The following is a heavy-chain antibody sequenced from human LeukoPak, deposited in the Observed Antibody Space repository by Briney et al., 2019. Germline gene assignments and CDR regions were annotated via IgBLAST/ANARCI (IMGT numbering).Heavy chain of an antibody. CDR3: ARHVRYYDILTGLTSYYFDY. J-gene: IGHJ4*02. CDR1: GGSISSYY. D-gene: IGHD3-9*01. Sequence: SETLSLTCTVSGGSISSYYWSWIRQPPVKGLEWIGYIYYSGSTNYNPSLKSRVTISGDTSKNQFSLKLSSVTAADTAVYYCARHVRYYDILTGLTSYYFDYWGQGTLVTVSS. V-gene: IGHV4-59*08. CDR2: IYYSGST.